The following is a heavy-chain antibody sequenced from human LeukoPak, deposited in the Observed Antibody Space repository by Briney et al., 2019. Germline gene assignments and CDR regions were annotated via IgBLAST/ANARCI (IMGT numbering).Heavy chain of an antibody. CDR3: ARGPNSNWSGLDF. Sequence: GGSLRLSCTASGFSFSGHWMHWARQLPGKGLVWVSRISPTGSTTSYADSVKGRFTVSRDNAKNTLYQQVNNLRAEDTAVYYCARGPNSNWSGLDFWGQGTLLTVSS. V-gene: IGHV3-74*01. D-gene: IGHD6-6*01. CDR2: ISPTGSTT. CDR1: GFSFSGHW. J-gene: IGHJ4*02.